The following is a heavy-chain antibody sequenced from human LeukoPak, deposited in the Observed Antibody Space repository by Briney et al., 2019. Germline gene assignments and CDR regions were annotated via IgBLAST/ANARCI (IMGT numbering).Heavy chain of an antibody. D-gene: IGHD6-19*01. J-gene: IGHJ4*02. CDR1: GFTFSSYS. Sequence: GGSLRLSCAASGFTFSSYSMNWVRQAPGKGLEWVSSISSSSSYIYYADSVKGRFTISRDNAKNSLYLQMNSLRAEDTAVYYCAREPVAGTAPRWGQGTLVTVSS. V-gene: IGHV3-21*01. CDR3: AREPVAGTAPR. CDR2: ISSSSSYI.